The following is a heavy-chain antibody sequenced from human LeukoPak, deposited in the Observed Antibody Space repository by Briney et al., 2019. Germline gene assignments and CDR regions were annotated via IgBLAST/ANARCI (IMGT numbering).Heavy chain of an antibody. CDR1: GFTFSSYG. Sequence: GGALRLSCAASGFTFSSYGMHWVRQAPGKGLEWVAFIRDDGSNKYYADSVKGRFTISRDNSKNTLYLQMNSLRAEDTAVYYCAKDRKALLLWFGESLDPWGQGTLVTVSS. J-gene: IGHJ5*02. CDR2: IRDDGSNK. D-gene: IGHD3-10*01. CDR3: AKDRKALLLWFGESLDP. V-gene: IGHV3-30*02.